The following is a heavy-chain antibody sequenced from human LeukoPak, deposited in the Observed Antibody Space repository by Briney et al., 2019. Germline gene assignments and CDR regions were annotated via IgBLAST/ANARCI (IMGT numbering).Heavy chain of an antibody. CDR1: GGTFSSYA. J-gene: IGHJ6*02. V-gene: IGHV1-69*04. CDR2: IIPILGIA. CDR3: ARKNYYYYGMDV. Sequence: GASVKVSCKASGGTFSSYAISWVRQAPGQGLEWMGRIIPILGIANYAQKFQGRVTITTDKSTSTAYMELSSLRSEDTAVYYCARKNYYYYGMDVWGQGTTATVSS.